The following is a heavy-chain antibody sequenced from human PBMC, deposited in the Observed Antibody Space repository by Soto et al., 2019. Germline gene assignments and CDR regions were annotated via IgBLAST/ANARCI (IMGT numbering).Heavy chain of an antibody. Sequence: GGSLRLSCASSVFTFNTYAMTCVRHPPGKWLEWVSSISLTGGSVYDADSVKGRFTISRDNSKNILYLQMTSLRVEDTAKYFCAKVIRRDDYGAFDVWGQGTMVIVSS. CDR3: AKVIRRDDYGAFDV. V-gene: IGHV3-23*01. D-gene: IGHD4-17*01. J-gene: IGHJ3*01. CDR1: VFTFNTYA. CDR2: ISLTGGSV.